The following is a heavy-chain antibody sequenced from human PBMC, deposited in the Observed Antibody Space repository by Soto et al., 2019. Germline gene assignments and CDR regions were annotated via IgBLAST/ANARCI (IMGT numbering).Heavy chain of an antibody. V-gene: IGHV1-8*01. CDR3: ARGAGVTYYDFWSGYYTHGWFEP. J-gene: IGHJ5*02. Sequence: ASVKVSCKASGYTFTSYDINWVRQATGQGLEWMGWMNPNSGNTGYAQKFQGRVTMTRNTSISTAYMELSSLRSEDTAVYYCARGAGVTYYDFWSGYYTHGWFEPWGQGTLVTVSS. CDR2: MNPNSGNT. CDR1: GYTFTSYD. D-gene: IGHD3-3*01.